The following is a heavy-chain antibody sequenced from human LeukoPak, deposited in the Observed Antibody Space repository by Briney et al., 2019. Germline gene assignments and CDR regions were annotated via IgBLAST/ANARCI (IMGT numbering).Heavy chain of an antibody. V-gene: IGHV4-34*01. CDR3: ARGRWGYYYGSGRKGYYFDY. D-gene: IGHD3-10*01. Sequence: SETLSLTCAVYGGSFSGYYWSWIRQPPGKGLEWIGEINHSGSTNYNPSPKSRVTISVDTSKNQFSHKLSSVTAADTAVYYCARGRWGYYYGSGRKGYYFDYWGQGTLVTVSS. CDR1: GGSFSGYY. J-gene: IGHJ4*02. CDR2: INHSGST.